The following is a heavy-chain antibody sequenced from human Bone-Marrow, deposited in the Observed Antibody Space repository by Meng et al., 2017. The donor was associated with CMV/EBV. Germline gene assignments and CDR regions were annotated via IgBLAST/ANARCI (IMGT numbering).Heavy chain of an antibody. V-gene: IGHV3-49*03. Sequence: GGSLRLSCTASGFTFGDYAMSWFRQAPGKGLEWVGFIRSKAYGGTTEYAASVKGRFTISRDDSKSIAYLQMNSLKTEDTAVYYCTRGFMRSSGWYQLYNYGMDVWGQGTTVTVSS. J-gene: IGHJ6*02. CDR2: IRSKAYGGTT. CDR1: GFTFGDYA. CDR3: TRGFMRSSGWYQLYNYGMDV. D-gene: IGHD6-19*01.